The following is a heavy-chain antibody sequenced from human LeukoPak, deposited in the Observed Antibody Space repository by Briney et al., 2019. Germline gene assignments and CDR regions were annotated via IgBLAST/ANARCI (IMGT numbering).Heavy chain of an antibody. J-gene: IGHJ4*02. Sequence: GGSLRLSCAASGFTVSSNYMSWVRQAPGKGLEWVSVIYSGGSTYYADSVKGRFTISRDNSKNTLYLQMNSLRAEDTAVYYCARSRYSSGWYRGNVGYWGQGTLVTVSS. CDR2: IYSGGST. V-gene: IGHV3-53*01. CDR3: ARSRYSSGWYRGNVGY. D-gene: IGHD6-19*01. CDR1: GFTVSSNY.